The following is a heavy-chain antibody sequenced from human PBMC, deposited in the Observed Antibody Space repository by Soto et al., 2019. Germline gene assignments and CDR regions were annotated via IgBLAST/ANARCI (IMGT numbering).Heavy chain of an antibody. D-gene: IGHD4-4*01. CDR3: ARGPDYSNFGYFDY. CDR2: IWNAGNNK. V-gene: IGHV3-33*01. CDR1: GFTFISHA. Sequence: PGGSLRLSCAASGFTFISHAMNWVRQAPGKGLEWVALIWNAGNNKYYTDAGSVKGRFTISRDNSRNTLYLEMNSVRADDTAVYYCARGPDYSNFGYFDYWGQGTLVTSPQ. J-gene: IGHJ4*02.